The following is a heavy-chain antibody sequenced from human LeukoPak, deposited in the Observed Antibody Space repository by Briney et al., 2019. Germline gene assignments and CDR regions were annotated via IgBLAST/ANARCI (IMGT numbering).Heavy chain of an antibody. CDR1: GFTFSDYY. J-gene: IGHJ3*02. D-gene: IGHD5-18*01. V-gene: IGHV3-11*04. Sequence: GGSLRLSCAASGFTFSDYYMSWIRQAPGKGLEWVSYISSSGDTIHYADSVKGRFTISRDNAKNSLYLQMNSLRAEDTAVYYCARDGDGGYSYGPNPSLAFDIWGQGTMVTVSS. CDR2: ISSSGDTI. CDR3: ARDGDGGYSYGPNPSLAFDI.